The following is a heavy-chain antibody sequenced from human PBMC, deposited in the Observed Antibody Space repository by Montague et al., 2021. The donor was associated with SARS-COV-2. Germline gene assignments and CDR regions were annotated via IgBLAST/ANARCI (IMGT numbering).Heavy chain of an antibody. CDR2: IYYSGST. D-gene: IGHD3-10*01. CDR1: GGSISSSSYY. CDR3: ARNPADYYGSGRYPTWENWFDP. J-gene: IGHJ5*02. Sequence: SETLSLTCTVSGGSISSSSYYWGWIRQPPGKGLEWIGSIYYSGSTYYNPSLKSRVTISVDTSKNQFSLKLSSVTAADTAVYYCARNPADYYGSGRYPTWENWFDPWGQGTLVTVSS. V-gene: IGHV4-39*01.